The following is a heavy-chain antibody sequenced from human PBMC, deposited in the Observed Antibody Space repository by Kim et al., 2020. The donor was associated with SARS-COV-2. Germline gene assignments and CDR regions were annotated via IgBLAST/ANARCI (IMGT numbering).Heavy chain of an antibody. J-gene: IGHJ6*02. D-gene: IGHD3-10*01. CDR3: ATDLKGSGSYYIHGMDV. CDR1: GYTLTELS. Sequence: ASVKVSCKVSGYTLTELSMHWVRQAPGKGLEWDGRFDPEDGETIYAQKFQGRVTMTEDTSTDTAYMELSSLRSEDTAVYYCATDLKGSGSYYIHGMDVWGQGTTVTVSS. CDR2: DPEDGET. V-gene: IGHV1-24*01.